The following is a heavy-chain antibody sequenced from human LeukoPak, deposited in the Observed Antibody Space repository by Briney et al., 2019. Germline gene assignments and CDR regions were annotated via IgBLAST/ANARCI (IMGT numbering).Heavy chain of an antibody. Sequence: TTSETLSLTCTVSGGSISSGDYYWSWIRQPPGKGLEWIGYIYYSGSTYYNPSLKSRVTISVDTSKNQFSLKLSSVTAADTAVYYCARGRWELLGPYYFDYWGQGTLVTVSS. V-gene: IGHV4-30-4*08. CDR1: GGSISSGDYY. CDR3: ARGRWELLGPYYFDY. J-gene: IGHJ4*02. CDR2: IYYSGST. D-gene: IGHD1-26*01.